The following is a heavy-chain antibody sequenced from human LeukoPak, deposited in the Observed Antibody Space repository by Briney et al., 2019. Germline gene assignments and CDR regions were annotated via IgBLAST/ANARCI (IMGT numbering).Heavy chain of an antibody. Sequence: GGSLRLSCAASGFTFSSYSMNWVRQAPGKGLEWVSSISSSSSYINYADSVKGRFTISRDNAKNSLYLQMNSLRAEDTAVYYCARDTRGESDYWGHGTLVTVSS. CDR1: GFTFSSYS. J-gene: IGHJ4*01. D-gene: IGHD2-2*01. CDR2: ISSSSSYI. V-gene: IGHV3-21*01. CDR3: ARDTRGESDY.